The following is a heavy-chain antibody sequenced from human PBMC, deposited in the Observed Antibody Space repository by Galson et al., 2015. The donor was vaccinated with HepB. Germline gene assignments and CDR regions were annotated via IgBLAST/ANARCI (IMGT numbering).Heavy chain of an antibody. J-gene: IGHJ4*02. V-gene: IGHV1-46*01. D-gene: IGHD6-6*01. Sequence: SVKVSCKASGYTFTSYYMHWVRQAPGQGLEWMGIINPSGGSTSYAQKFQGRVTMTRDTSTSTVYMELSSLRSEDTAVCYCARAPRRSSSSYRQFDYWGQGTLVTVSS. CDR2: INPSGGST. CDR1: GYTFTSYY. CDR3: ARAPRRSSSSYRQFDY.